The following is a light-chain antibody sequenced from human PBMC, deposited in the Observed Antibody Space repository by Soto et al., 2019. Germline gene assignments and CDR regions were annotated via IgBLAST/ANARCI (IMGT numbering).Light chain of an antibody. J-gene: IGKJ5*01. CDR2: AAF. CDR1: QNIYTN. Sequence: EIVMTQSPATLSVSPGESVTLSCRASQNIYTNLAWYQQKPGRGPRLLIYAAFTRATGIPARFSGSGSGAEFTLTINSLQSEDFAVYYCQQYDKWPITFGQGTQVDVK. CDR3: QQYDKWPIT. V-gene: IGKV3-15*01.